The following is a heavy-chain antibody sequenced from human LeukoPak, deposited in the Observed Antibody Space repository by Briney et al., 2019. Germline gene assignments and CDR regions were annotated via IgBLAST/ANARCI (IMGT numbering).Heavy chain of an antibody. V-gene: IGHV4-59*01. CDR3: ARTGTYYDFWSGYYRRGFFDP. J-gene: IGHJ5*02. D-gene: IGHD3-3*01. CDR2: IYYSGST. CDR1: GGSISSYY. Sequence: SETLSLTCTVSGGSISSYYWSWIRQPPGKGLEWIGYIYYSGSTNHNPSLKSRVTISVDTSKNQFSLKLSSVTAADTAVYYCARTGTYYDFWSGYYRRGFFDPWGQGTLVTVSS.